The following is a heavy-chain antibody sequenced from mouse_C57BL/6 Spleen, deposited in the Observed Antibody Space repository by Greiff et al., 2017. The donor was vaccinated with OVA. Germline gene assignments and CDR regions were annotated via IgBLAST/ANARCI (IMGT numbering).Heavy chain of an antibody. Sequence: QVQLKESGAELAKPGASVKLSCKASGYTFTSYWMHWVKQRPGQGLEWIGYINPSSGYTKCNQKFKDKATLTADKSSSTAYMQLSSLTYEDSAVYYCARTVVAPHMDDWGQGTSVTVSS. CDR3: ARTVVAPHMDD. D-gene: IGHD1-1*01. CDR2: INPSSGYT. CDR1: GYTFTSYW. J-gene: IGHJ4*01. V-gene: IGHV1-7*01.